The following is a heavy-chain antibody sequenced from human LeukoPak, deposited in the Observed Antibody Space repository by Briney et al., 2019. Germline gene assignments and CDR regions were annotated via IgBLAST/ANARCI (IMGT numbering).Heavy chain of an antibody. CDR3: ARARSGYAGSIFDY. Sequence: SETLSLTCAVYGGSFSGYYWSWIRQPPGKGLEWIGEINHSGSTYYNPSLKSRVTISVDTSKNQFSLKLSSVTAADTAVYYCARARSGYAGSIFDYWGQGTLVTVSS. J-gene: IGHJ4*02. CDR2: INHSGST. D-gene: IGHD5-12*01. CDR1: GGSFSGYY. V-gene: IGHV4-34*01.